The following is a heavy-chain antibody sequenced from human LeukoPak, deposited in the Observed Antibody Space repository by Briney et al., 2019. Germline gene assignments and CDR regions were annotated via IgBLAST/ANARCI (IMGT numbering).Heavy chain of an antibody. D-gene: IGHD3-10*01. CDR1: GFTFSSYS. Sequence: GGSLRLSCAASGFTFSSYSMNWVRQAPGKGLEWVSSISSSSSYIYYADSVKGRFTISRDNAKNSLYLQMNSLRAEDTAVYYCARDSRLLWFGELNNWFDPWGQGTLVTVSS. V-gene: IGHV3-21*01. J-gene: IGHJ5*02. CDR2: ISSSSSYI. CDR3: ARDSRLLWFGELNNWFDP.